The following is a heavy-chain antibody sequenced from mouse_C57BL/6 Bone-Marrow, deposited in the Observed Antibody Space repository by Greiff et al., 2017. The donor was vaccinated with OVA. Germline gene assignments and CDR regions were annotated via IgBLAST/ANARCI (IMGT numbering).Heavy chain of an antibody. CDR2: IYPGGGYP. CDR3: AGGVTTVVAHWYFDV. D-gene: IGHD1-1*01. V-gene: IGHV1-63*01. J-gene: IGHJ1*03. Sequence: QVQLKESGAELVRPGTSVKMSCKASGYTFTNYWIGWAKQRPGHGLEWIGDIYPGGGYPNYNEKFKGKATLTADKSSSTAYMQFSSLTSEDSAIYYCAGGVTTVVAHWYFDVWGTGTTVTVSS. CDR1: GYTFTNYW.